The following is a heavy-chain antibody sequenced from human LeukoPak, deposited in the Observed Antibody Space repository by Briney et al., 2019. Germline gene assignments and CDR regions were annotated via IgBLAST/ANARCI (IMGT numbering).Heavy chain of an antibody. J-gene: IGHJ5*02. CDR1: GFTFSSYA. Sequence: PGGSLRLSCAASGFTFSSYAMHWVRQAPGKGLEWVAVISYDGSNKYYADSVKGRFTISRDSSKNTLYLQMNSLRADDTAVYYCAKVERFSHWGQGTLVTVSS. CDR2: ISYDGSNK. CDR3: AKVERFSH. V-gene: IGHV3-30-3*01.